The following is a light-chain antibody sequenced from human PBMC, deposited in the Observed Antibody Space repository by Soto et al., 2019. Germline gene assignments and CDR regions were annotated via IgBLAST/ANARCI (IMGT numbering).Light chain of an antibody. CDR3: CSYAGSNTFV. V-gene: IGLV2-23*02. CDR2: EAS. Sequence: QSALTQPASVSGSPGQSITISCSGTSSDVGSYNLVSWYQQHPGKAPQLMIYEASKRPSGVSDRFSGSKSGNTASLTISGPQAEDEADYYCCSYAGSNTFVFGGGTKVTVL. CDR1: SSDVGSYNL. J-gene: IGLJ2*01.